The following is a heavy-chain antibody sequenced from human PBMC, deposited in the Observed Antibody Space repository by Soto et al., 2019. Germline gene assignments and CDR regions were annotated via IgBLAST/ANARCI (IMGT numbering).Heavy chain of an antibody. CDR2: IYPDDSDT. Sequence: PGESLKISCQGSGYSFTSHWIAWVRQMPGKGLECMGIIYPDDSDTRYSPSFEGQVTISADKSITTAYLQWSSLKASDTAMYYCARHGVQGAISYFQHWGQGTLVTVSS. CDR1: GYSFTSHW. V-gene: IGHV5-51*01. CDR3: ARHGVQGAISYFQH. D-gene: IGHD3-10*01. J-gene: IGHJ1*01.